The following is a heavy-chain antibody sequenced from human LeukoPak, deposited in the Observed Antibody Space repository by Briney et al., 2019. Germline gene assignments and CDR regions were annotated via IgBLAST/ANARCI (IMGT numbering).Heavy chain of an antibody. D-gene: IGHD6-13*01. V-gene: IGHV3-33*01. CDR2: IWYDGSNK. J-gene: IGHJ4*02. Sequence: GGSLRLSCAASGFTFSSYGMHWVRQAPGKGLEWVAVIWYDGSNKYYADSVKGRFTISRDNSKNTLYLQMNSPRAEDTAVYYCARDRVAAAGLFDYWGQGTLVTVSS. CDR1: GFTFSSYG. CDR3: ARDRVAAAGLFDY.